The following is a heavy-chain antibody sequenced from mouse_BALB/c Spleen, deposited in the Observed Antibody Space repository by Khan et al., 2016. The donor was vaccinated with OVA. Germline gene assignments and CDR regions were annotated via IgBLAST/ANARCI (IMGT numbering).Heavy chain of an antibody. CDR1: GFTFSSYA. D-gene: IGHD1-1*01. V-gene: IGHV5-9-3*01. Sequence: EVELVESGGGLVKPGGSLKLSCAASGFTFSSYALSWVRQTPEKRLEWVATISSGGSYPYYPGSVKGRFTISRDNARNTLYLQMSSLRSEDTAMYYCARTRGYYGSNYFDYWGQGSTLTVSS. J-gene: IGHJ2*01. CDR3: ARTRGYYGSNYFDY. CDR2: ISSGGSYP.